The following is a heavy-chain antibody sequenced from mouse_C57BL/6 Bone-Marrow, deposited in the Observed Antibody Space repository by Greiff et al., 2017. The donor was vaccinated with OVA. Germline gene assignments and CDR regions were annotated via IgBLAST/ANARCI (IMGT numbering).Heavy chain of an antibody. Sequence: QVQLQQPGAELVRPGPSVKLSCKASGYTFTNYWMHWVKQRPGQGLEWIGVIAPSDSYINYNQKFKGRATLTVDTSSSTAYMQLSSLTSEDSAVYYCSNYGRRLYLHYWGQGTALTVSS. J-gene: IGHJ2*01. CDR1: GYTFTNYW. V-gene: IGHV1-59*01. CDR2: IAPSDSYI. CDR3: SNYGRRLYLHY. D-gene: IGHD1-1*01.